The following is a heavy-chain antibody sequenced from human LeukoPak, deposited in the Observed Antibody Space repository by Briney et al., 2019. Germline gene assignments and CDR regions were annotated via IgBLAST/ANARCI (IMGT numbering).Heavy chain of an antibody. CDR2: ICSRSSYI. CDR3: ARDPFTSADYYDSSGYSGY. Sequence: PGGSLRLSCAASGFTFSSYSMNWVRQAPGGGLDWVSSICSRSSYIYYADSVKGRFTISRDNAKNSLYLQMNSLRAEDTAVYYCARDPFTSADYYDSSGYSGYWGQGTLVTVSS. D-gene: IGHD3-22*01. V-gene: IGHV3-21*01. J-gene: IGHJ4*02. CDR1: GFTFSSYS.